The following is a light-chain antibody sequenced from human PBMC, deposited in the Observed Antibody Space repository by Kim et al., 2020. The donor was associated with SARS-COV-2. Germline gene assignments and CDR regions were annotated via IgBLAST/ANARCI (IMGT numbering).Light chain of an antibody. Sequence: GQSVTSSCTGSDYLINDNHVSWYQQHPDKAPKLIIYDVNERPSGIPDRFSGSKSGNTASLTITGLQANDDADYYCTSYITSDHFYVFGSGTKVTVL. V-gene: IGLV2-8*01. J-gene: IGLJ1*01. CDR1: DYLINDNH. CDR2: DVN. CDR3: TSYITSDHFYV.